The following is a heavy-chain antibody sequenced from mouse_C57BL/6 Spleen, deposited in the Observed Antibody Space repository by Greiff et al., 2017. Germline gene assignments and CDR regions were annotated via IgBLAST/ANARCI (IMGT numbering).Heavy chain of an antibody. CDR2: ISDGGSYT. D-gene: IGHD1-1*02. CDR1: GFTFSSYA. V-gene: IGHV5-4*01. Sequence: EVQGVESGGGLVKPGGSLKLSCAASGFTFSSYAMSWVRQTPEKRLEWVATISDGGSYTYYPDNVKGRFTISRDNAKNNLYLQMSHLKSEDTAMYYCARGLSHWYFDVWGTGTTVTVSS. J-gene: IGHJ1*03. CDR3: ARGLSHWYFDV.